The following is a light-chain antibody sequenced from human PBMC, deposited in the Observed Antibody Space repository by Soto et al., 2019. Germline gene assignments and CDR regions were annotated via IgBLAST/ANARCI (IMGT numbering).Light chain of an antibody. CDR1: SSNIGSNY. V-gene: IGLV1-47*01. CDR3: AVWDDSLSGWV. Sequence: QSALTQPPSASGTPGQRVTISCSGSSSNIGSNYVYWYQQLPGTAPKLLIYRNNQRPSGVPDRFSGSKSGTSASLAISGLRSEDEADYYCAVWDDSLSGWVFGGGTKLTVL. J-gene: IGLJ3*02. CDR2: RNN.